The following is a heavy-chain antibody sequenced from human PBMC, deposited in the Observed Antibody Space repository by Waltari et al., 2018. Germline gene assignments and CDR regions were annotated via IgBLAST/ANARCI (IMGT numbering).Heavy chain of an antibody. V-gene: IGHV4-34*01. CDR3: ARGRLRSYYNWFDP. J-gene: IGHJ5*02. CDR2: INHSGST. CDR1: GGSFSGYY. Sequence: QVQLQQWGAGLLKPSETLSLTCAVQGGSFSGYYWSWIRQPPGKGLEWIGEINHSGSTNCSPSLKSRVTISVDTSKNQFSLKLSSVTAADTAVDYCARGRLRSYYNWFDPWGQGTLVTVSS. D-gene: IGHD1-26*01.